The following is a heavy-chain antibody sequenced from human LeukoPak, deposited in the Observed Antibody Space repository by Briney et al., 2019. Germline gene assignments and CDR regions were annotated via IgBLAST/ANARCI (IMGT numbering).Heavy chain of an antibody. CDR1: GFTFDDYG. J-gene: IGHJ5*02. CDR3: ARERVQLLWFLFDP. CDR2: INWNGGST. V-gene: IGHV3-20*04. D-gene: IGHD3-10*01. Sequence: PGGSLRLSCAAPGFTFDDYGMSWVRQAPGKGLEWVSGINWNGGSTGYADSVKGRFTISRDNAKNSLYLQMNSLRAEDTALYYCARERVQLLWFLFDPWGQGTLVTVSS.